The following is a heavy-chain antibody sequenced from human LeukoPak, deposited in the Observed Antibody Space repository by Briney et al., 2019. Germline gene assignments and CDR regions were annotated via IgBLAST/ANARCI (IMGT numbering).Heavy chain of an antibody. Sequence: ASVTVSCKTSGYSFTSYAMNWVRQAPGQGRDLMGWINTGTWNPTYAQGSTGRFVVPLDTSVSTAYLQISTLKPEDTAVYYCASFGAHSFDYWGQGTLVTVSS. J-gene: IGHJ4*02. D-gene: IGHD3-10*01. CDR3: ASFGAHSFDY. CDR2: INTGTWNP. CDR1: GYSFTSYA. V-gene: IGHV7-4-1*02.